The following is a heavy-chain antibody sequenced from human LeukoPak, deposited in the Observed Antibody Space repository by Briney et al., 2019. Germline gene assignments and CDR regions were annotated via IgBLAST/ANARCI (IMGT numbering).Heavy chain of an antibody. V-gene: IGHV3-30-3*01. D-gene: IGHD2-2*01. J-gene: IGHJ4*02. Sequence: GGSLRLSCAASGFTFSSYGMHWVRQAPGKGLEGVAVISYDGSSKYYADSVKGRFTISRDNSKNTLYLQMNSLRDEDTAVYYCARPNQGYCSSASCPFDYWGQGTLVTVSS. CDR3: ARPNQGYCSSASCPFDY. CDR1: GFTFSSYG. CDR2: ISYDGSSK.